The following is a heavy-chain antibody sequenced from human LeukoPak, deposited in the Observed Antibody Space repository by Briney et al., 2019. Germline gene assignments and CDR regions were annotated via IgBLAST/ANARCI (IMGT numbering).Heavy chain of an antibody. CDR1: GFTFSSYE. CDR3: AKVFGSSGWYSVDY. V-gene: IGHV3-48*03. CDR2: ISSSGSTI. D-gene: IGHD6-19*01. J-gene: IGHJ4*02. Sequence: GGSLRLSCAASGFTFSSYEMNWVRQAPGKGLEWVSYISSSGSTIYYADSVKGRFTISRDNAKNTLYLQMNSLRAEDTAVYYCAKVFGSSGWYSVDYWGQGTLVTVSS.